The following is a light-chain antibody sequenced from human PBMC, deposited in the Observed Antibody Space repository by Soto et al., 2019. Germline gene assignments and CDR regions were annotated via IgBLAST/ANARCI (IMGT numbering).Light chain of an antibody. Sequence: DIQMTQSPSILSASVVDRVTITCRSSQTITNWLAWYQQKPGKAPRLLIYDASSLESWVPSRFSGSGSGTEFTLTISSLQPDDFATYYCQHHNSYFQTFGRGTKVDIK. J-gene: IGKJ1*01. V-gene: IGKV1-5*01. CDR2: DAS. CDR3: QHHNSYFQT. CDR1: QTITNW.